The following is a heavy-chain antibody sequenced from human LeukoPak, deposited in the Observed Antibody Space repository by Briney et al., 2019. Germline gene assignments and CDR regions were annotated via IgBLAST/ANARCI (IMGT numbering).Heavy chain of an antibody. J-gene: IGHJ4*02. V-gene: IGHV3-48*01. Sequence: MNWVRQXPGKGLEGVSYISSSGYTIYYADSVKGRFTISRDNGKDALYLQVSSLRADDTAVYYCARDRGRYESSGYPYFDYWGQGALVTVSS. CDR2: ISSSGYTI. CDR3: ARDRGRYESSGYPYFDY. D-gene: IGHD3-22*01.